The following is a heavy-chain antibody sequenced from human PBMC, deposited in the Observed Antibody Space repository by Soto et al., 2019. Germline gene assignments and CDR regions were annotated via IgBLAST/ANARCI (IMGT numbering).Heavy chain of an antibody. Sequence: SVKVSCKASGGTFSSYAISWVRQAPGQGLEWMGGIIPIFGTANYAQKFQGRVTITADESTSTAYMELSSLRSEDTAVYYCARDRDDSSGYYSSFQHWGQGTLVTVSS. CDR2: IIPIFGTA. V-gene: IGHV1-69*13. CDR3: ARDRDDSSGYYSSFQH. J-gene: IGHJ1*01. CDR1: GGTFSSYA. D-gene: IGHD3-22*01.